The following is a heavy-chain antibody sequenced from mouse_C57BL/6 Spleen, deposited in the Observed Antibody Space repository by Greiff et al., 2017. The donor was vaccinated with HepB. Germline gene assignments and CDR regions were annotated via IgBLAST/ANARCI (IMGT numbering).Heavy chain of an antibody. Sequence: EVKLVESGEGLVKPGGSLKLSCAASGFTFSSYAMSWVRQTPEKRLEWVAYISSGGDYIYYADTVKGRFTISRDNARNTLYLQMSSLMSEDTAMYYCTRAYYGRGYFDVWGTGTTVTVSS. D-gene: IGHD1-1*01. CDR2: ISSGGDYI. CDR1: GFTFSSYA. J-gene: IGHJ1*03. CDR3: TRAYYGRGYFDV. V-gene: IGHV5-9-1*02.